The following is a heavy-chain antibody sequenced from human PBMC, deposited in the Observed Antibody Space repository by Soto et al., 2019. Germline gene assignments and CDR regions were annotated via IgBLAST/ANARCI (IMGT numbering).Heavy chain of an antibody. CDR1: GFTVSSNY. Sequence: GGSLRLSCAASGFTVSSNYMSWVRQAPGKGLEWVSVIYSGGSTYYADSVKGRFTISRDNSKNTLYLQMNSLRAEDTAVYYCARVLSQYYYFDYWGQGTLVTVSS. CDR2: IYSGGST. J-gene: IGHJ4*02. CDR3: ARVLSQYYYFDY. V-gene: IGHV3-66*01.